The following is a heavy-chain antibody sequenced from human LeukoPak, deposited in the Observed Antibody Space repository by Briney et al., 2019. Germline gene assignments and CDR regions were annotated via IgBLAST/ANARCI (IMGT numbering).Heavy chain of an antibody. D-gene: IGHD3-22*01. Sequence: GGSLRLYCAASGFTFSSYWMSWVRQAPGKGLEWVANIKQDGSEKNYVDSVKGRFTISRDNAKNSLYLQMNSLRAEDTAVYYCARDVLDYYDSSGYYLSEYFDYWGQGTLVTVFS. CDR2: IKQDGSEK. V-gene: IGHV3-7*01. CDR1: GFTFSSYW. CDR3: ARDVLDYYDSSGYYLSEYFDY. J-gene: IGHJ4*02.